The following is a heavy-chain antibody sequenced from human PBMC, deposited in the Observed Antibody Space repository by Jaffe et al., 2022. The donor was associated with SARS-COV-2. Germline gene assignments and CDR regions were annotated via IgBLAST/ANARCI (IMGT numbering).Heavy chain of an antibody. CDR2: IYYSGST. CDR1: GGSISSYY. J-gene: IGHJ5*02. Sequence: QVQLQESGPGLVKPSETLSLTCTVSGGSISSYYWSWIRQPPGKGLEWIGYIYYSGSTNYNPSLKSRVTISVDTSKNQFSLKLSSVTAADTAVYYCARLYSSSWYDPPRWFDPWGQGTLVTVSS. D-gene: IGHD6-13*01. V-gene: IGHV4-59*08. CDR3: ARLYSSSWYDPPRWFDP.